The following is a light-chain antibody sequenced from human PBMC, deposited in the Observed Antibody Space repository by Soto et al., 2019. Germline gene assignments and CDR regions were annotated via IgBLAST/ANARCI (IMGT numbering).Light chain of an antibody. CDR3: QQRSNWPRT. CDR1: QSVSSY. V-gene: IGKV3-11*01. J-gene: IGKJ1*01. Sequence: EIVLPPSPATLSLSPGERATLSCRASQSVSSYLAWYQQKPGQAPRLLIYDASNRTTGIPARFSGSGSGTDFTLTISSLEPEDFAVYYCQQRSNWPRTFGQGTKVDIK. CDR2: DAS.